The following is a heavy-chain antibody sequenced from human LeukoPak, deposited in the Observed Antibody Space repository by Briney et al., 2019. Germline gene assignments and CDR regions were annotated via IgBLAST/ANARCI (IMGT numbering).Heavy chain of an antibody. Sequence: SETLSLTCTVSGVSISSGDYYWSWIRQPPGKGLEWIGYIYDSGSTYYNPSLKSRVTISVDTSKNQFSLKLSSVTAADTAVYYCARAFSERYSYGLDAFDIWGQGTMVTVSS. CDR3: ARAFSERYSYGLDAFDI. CDR2: IYDSGST. J-gene: IGHJ3*02. V-gene: IGHV4-30-4*01. D-gene: IGHD5-18*01. CDR1: GVSISSGDYY.